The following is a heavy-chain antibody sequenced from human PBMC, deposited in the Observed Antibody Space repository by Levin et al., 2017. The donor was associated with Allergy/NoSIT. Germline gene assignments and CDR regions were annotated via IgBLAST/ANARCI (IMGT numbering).Heavy chain of an antibody. V-gene: IGHV3-21*01. J-gene: IGHJ4*02. CDR1: GFSFSSYS. CDR3: ARDSSGWSRDY. Sequence: PGGSLRLSCAASGFSFSSYSMDWVRQAPGKGQEWVSTFTSSGDIYYADSLRGRFTISRDNAKSSLHLQLNSLRAEDTAVYYCARDSSGWSRDYWGQGTLVTVSS. CDR2: FTSSGDI. D-gene: IGHD6-19*01.